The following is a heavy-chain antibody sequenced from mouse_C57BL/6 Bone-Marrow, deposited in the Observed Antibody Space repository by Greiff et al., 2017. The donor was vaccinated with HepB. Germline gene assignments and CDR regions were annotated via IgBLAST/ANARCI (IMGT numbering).Heavy chain of an antibody. V-gene: IGHV1-69*01. CDR1: GYTFTSYW. D-gene: IGHD2-4*01. Sequence: QVQLQQPGAELVMPGASVKLSCKASGYTFTSYWMHWVKQRPGQGLEWIGEIDPSDSYTNYNQKFKGKSTLTVDTSSSTAYMQLSSLTSEDSEVYYCARTYYDYGGYAMDYWGQGTSVTVSS. CDR3: ARTYYDYGGYAMDY. J-gene: IGHJ4*01. CDR2: IDPSDSYT.